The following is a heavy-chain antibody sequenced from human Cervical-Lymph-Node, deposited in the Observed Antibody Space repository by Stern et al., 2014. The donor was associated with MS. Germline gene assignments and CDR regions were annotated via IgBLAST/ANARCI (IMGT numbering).Heavy chain of an antibody. Sequence: QVQLQESGPGLVKPSETLSLTCTVSGGSISGYYWSWIRQPPGKGLECIGYVHYSGITNYNPSFKSRVTVSVDTSENQFSLKLRSVTAADTAVYYCAREHYDSSSGLLLFDYWGRGTLVTVSS. CDR3: AREHYDSSSGLLLFDY. J-gene: IGHJ4*02. CDR1: GGSISGYY. V-gene: IGHV4-59*01. D-gene: IGHD3-16*01. CDR2: VHYSGIT.